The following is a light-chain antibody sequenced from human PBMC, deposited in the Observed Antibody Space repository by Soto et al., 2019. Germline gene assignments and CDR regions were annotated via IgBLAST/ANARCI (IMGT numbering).Light chain of an antibody. CDR1: QSINLY. CDR3: QQSYRSPYT. V-gene: IGKV1-39*01. CDR2: GAS. J-gene: IGKJ2*01. Sequence: IQLTKSPSSLSASVGDSVTVTCRASQSINLYLNWYQQKPGKAPTLLIYGASTLQSGVPSRFSGGVSRTDFTLTISSLQTEDFATYYCQQSYRSPYTFGQGTKLEI.